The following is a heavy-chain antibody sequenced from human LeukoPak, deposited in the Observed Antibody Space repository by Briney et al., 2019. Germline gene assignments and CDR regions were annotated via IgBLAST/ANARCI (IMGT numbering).Heavy chain of an antibody. V-gene: IGHV3-21*01. CDR3: ARGTTGGYSPSH. J-gene: IGHJ4*02. CDR1: GFTFSSYS. Sequence: PGESLRLSCAASGFTFSSYSMNWVRQAPGKGLEWVSSISSSSYTFYADSVRGRFTISRDNAKNSLYLQMNSLRVEDTAVYYCARGTTGGYSPSHWGQGTLVTVSS. D-gene: IGHD5-12*01. CDR2: ISSSSYT.